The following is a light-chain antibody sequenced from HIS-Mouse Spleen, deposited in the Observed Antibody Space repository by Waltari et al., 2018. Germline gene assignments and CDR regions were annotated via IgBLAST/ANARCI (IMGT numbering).Light chain of an antibody. CDR2: DVS. V-gene: IGLV2-11*01. CDR1: SSDVGGYNY. Sequence: QSALTQPRSVSGSPGQSVTISCTGTSSDVGGYNYVSWYQQHPGKAPKLMIYDVSKRPSGLPDRFSGSKSGNTASLTISGLQAEDEADYYCCSYAGSYTYVFGTGTKVTVL. J-gene: IGLJ1*01. CDR3: CSYAGSYTYV.